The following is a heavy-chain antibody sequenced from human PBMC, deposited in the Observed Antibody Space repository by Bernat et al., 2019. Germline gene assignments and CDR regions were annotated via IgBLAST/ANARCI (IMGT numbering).Heavy chain of an antibody. J-gene: IGHJ4*02. Sequence: QVQLVESGGGVVQPGRSLRLSCAASGFTFSSYAMHWVRQAPGKGLEWVAVISYDGSNKYYADSVKGRFTISRDNSKNTLYLQMNSLRAEDTAVYYCARGADSSGWGFDYWGQGTLVTVSS. V-gene: IGHV3-30-3*01. CDR1: GFTFSSYA. D-gene: IGHD6-19*01. CDR2: ISYDGSNK. CDR3: ARGADSSGWGFDY.